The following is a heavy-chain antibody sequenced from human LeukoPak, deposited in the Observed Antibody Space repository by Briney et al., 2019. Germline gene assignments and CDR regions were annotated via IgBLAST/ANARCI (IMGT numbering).Heavy chain of an antibody. CDR3: AKYGLSPYFDY. D-gene: IGHD4-17*01. CDR2: INPSGGST. Sequence: AAVKVSCKASGYTFTNYHIHWVRQAPGQGLEWMGIINPSGGSTSNAQKFQGRVTMTRDMSTSTVYMELSSLTSEDMAIYYCAKYGLSPYFDYWGQGTLVTVSS. V-gene: IGHV1-46*01. CDR1: GYTFTNYH. J-gene: IGHJ4*02.